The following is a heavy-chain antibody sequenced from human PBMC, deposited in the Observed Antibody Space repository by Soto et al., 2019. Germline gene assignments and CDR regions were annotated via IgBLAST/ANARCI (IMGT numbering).Heavy chain of an antibody. D-gene: IGHD3-3*01. Sequence: GGSLRLSCAASGFTFSGSAMHWVRQASGKGLEWVGRIRSKANSYATAYAASVKGRFTISRDDSKNTAYLQMNSLKTEDTAVYYCTRPTPTIFGVDYYYYYGMDVWGQGTTVTVSS. CDR1: GFTFSGSA. CDR3: TRPTPTIFGVDYYYYYGMDV. CDR2: IRSKANSYAT. J-gene: IGHJ6*02. V-gene: IGHV3-73*01.